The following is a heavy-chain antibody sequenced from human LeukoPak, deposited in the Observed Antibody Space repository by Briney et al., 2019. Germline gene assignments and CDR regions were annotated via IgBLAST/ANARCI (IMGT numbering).Heavy chain of an antibody. Sequence: ASVKASCKASGYTFTSYGISWVRQAPGQGLEWMGWISAYNGNTNYAQKLQGRVTMTTDTSTSTAYMELRSLRSDDTAVYYCARAEGYYYDSSGPAGAFDIWGQGTMVTVSS. J-gene: IGHJ3*02. V-gene: IGHV1-18*04. CDR1: GYTFTSYG. CDR2: ISAYNGNT. D-gene: IGHD3-22*01. CDR3: ARAEGYYYDSSGPAGAFDI.